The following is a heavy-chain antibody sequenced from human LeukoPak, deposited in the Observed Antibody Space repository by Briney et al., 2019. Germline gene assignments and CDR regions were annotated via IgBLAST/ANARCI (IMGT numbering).Heavy chain of an antibody. D-gene: IGHD2-2*01. CDR2: IIPIFGTA. Sequence: SVKVSCKASGGTFSSYAISWVRQAPGQGLEWMGRIIPIFGTANYAQKFQGRVTITTDESTSTAYMELSSLRSEDTAVYYCARGYCSSTSCYGGNWFDPWGQGTLVTVSS. V-gene: IGHV1-69*05. CDR3: ARGYCSSTSCYGGNWFDP. J-gene: IGHJ5*02. CDR1: GGTFSSYA.